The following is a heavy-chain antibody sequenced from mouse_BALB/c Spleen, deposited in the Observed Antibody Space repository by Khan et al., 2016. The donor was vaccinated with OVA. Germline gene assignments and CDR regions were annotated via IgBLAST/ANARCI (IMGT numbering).Heavy chain of an antibody. CDR1: GYTFTNYR. Sequence: QIQLVQSGPELKKPGETVKISCKASGYTFTNYRMNWMKQAPGKGLKWMGWINTYTGEPTYGDDFKGRFAFSLETSASTAYLQINNLKNEAMATYFCARESSYWYVDVWGAGTTVTVSS. J-gene: IGHJ1*01. D-gene: IGHD1-1*01. V-gene: IGHV9-1*02. CDR2: INTYTGEP. CDR3: ARESSYWYVDV.